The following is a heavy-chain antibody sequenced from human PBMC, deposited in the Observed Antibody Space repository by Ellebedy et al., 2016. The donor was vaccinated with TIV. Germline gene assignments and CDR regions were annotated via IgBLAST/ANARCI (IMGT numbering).Heavy chain of an antibody. J-gene: IGHJ6*02. Sequence: GSLRLXCTVSGGYYLRSHYWGWIRQPPGKGLEWIGYIYYSGSTNYNPSLKSRVNISVDTSKNQFSLKLSSVTAADTAVYYCARSLAASDKVTYYFGMDVWGQGTTVTVSS. CDR3: ARSLAASDKVTYYFGMDV. CDR1: GGYYLRSHY. V-gene: IGHV4-59*11. CDR2: IYYSGST. D-gene: IGHD6-13*01.